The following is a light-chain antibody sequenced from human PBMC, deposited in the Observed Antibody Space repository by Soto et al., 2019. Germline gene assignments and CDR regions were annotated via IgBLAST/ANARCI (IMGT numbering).Light chain of an antibody. Sequence: IHMTQSPSSLSASVGDRVTITCRASQRITTYLNWYQQKPGKAPKLLISTAATLQGGVPSRSSGSGSGTDFTLTITTLQPEDFATYFCQRSYSTPYTFGQGTKLEIK. V-gene: IGKV1-39*01. CDR3: QRSYSTPYT. CDR1: QRITTY. J-gene: IGKJ2*01. CDR2: TAA.